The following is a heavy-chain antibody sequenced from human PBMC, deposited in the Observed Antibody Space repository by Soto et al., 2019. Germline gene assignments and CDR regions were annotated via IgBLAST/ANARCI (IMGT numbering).Heavy chain of an antibody. CDR3: VHSNNGYNEYFHH. CDR2: ISSSGSTI. D-gene: IGHD4-4*01. Sequence: GGSLRLSCAASGFTFSSYEMNWVRQAPGKGLEWVSYISSSGSTIYYADSVKGRFTISRDNAKNQVVLTMTNMDPVDTATYYCVHSNNGYNEYFHHWGQGTLVTVSS. CDR1: GFTFSSYE. J-gene: IGHJ1*01. V-gene: IGHV3-48*03.